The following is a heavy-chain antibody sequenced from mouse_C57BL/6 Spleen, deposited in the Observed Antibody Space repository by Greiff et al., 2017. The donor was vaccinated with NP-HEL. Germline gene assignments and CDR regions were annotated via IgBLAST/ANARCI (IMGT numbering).Heavy chain of an antibody. Sequence: QVQLQQPGAELVKPGASVKLSCKASGYTFTSYWMHWVKQRPGRGLEWIGRIDPNSGGTKYNEKFKSKATLTVDKPSSTAYMQLSSLTSEDSAVYYCARSRITTVVGDPYFDVWGTGTTVTVSS. J-gene: IGHJ1*03. V-gene: IGHV1-72*01. CDR1: GYTFTSYW. CDR3: ARSRITTVVGDPYFDV. CDR2: IDPNSGGT. D-gene: IGHD1-1*01.